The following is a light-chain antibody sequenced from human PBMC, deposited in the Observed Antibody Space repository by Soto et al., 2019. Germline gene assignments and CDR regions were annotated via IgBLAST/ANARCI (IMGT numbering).Light chain of an antibody. J-gene: IGLJ2*01. V-gene: IGLV2-14*01. CDR2: EVS. CDR3: SSYTSSSTLV. CDR1: SSDVGGYNY. Sequence: QSALTQPASVSGSPGQSITISCTGTSSDVGGYNYVSWYQQHPGKAPKLIIYEVSNRHSGVSNRFSGSKSGNTASLTISGLQAEDEADYYCSSYTSSSTLVFGGGTKLTVL.